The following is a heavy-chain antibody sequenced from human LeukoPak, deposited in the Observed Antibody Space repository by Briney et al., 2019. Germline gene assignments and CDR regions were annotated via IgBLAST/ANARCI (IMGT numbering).Heavy chain of an antibody. CDR2: IYYSGST. CDR1: GGSISSHY. V-gene: IGHV4-59*11. CDR3: ARDAKGGGYDYLAH. D-gene: IGHD5-12*01. J-gene: IGHJ4*02. Sequence: PSEALSLTCTVSGGSISSHYWSWIRQPPGKGLEWIGYIYYSGSTNYNPSLKSRVTISVDTSKNQFSLKLSSVTAADTAVYYCARDAKGGGYDYLAHWGQGTLVTVSS.